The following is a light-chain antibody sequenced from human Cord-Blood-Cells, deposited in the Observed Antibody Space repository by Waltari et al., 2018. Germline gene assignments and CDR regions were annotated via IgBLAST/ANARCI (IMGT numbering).Light chain of an antibody. V-gene: IGLV2-23*01. Sequence: QSALTQPASVSGSPGQSITISCTGTSGDVGSYNLFSWYQQHPGKAPKLMIYEGSKRPSWVSNRFSGSKSGNTASLTISGLQAEDEADYYCCSYAGSSTWVFGGGTKLTVL. CDR2: EGS. CDR3: CSYAGSSTWV. CDR1: SGDVGSYNL. J-gene: IGLJ3*02.